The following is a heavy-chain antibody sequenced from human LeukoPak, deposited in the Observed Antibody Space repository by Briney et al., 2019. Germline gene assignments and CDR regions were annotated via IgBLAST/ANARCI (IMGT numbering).Heavy chain of an antibody. CDR3: ARSPIAEAGYYFDY. J-gene: IGHJ4*02. Sequence: ASVKVSCKASGYTFTSYVIHWVRQAPGQRLEWMGWINTGNGYIRYSQNFKGRVTITSGTSAATAYMGLSSLRSEDTAVYYCARSPIAEAGYYFDYWGQGALVTVSS. V-gene: IGHV1-3*04. CDR1: GYTFTSYV. D-gene: IGHD6-19*01. CDR2: INTGNGYI.